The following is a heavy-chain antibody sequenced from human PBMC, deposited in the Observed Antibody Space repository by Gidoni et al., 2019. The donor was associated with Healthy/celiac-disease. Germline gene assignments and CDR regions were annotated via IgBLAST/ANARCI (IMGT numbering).Heavy chain of an antibody. CDR3: ARGLDYDSSGH. Sequence: QVQLQQWGAGLLKPSETLSLTCAVYGGSFSGYYWSWIRQPPGKGLEWIGEINHSGSTNYNPSLKRRVTISVDTSKNQFSLKLSSVTAADTAVYYCARGLDYDSSGHWGQGTLVTVSS. V-gene: IGHV4-34*01. CDR1: GGSFSGYY. J-gene: IGHJ4*02. CDR2: INHSGST. D-gene: IGHD3-22*01.